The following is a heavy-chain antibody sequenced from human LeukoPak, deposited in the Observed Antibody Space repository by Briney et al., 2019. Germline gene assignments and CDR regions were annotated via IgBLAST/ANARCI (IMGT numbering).Heavy chain of an antibody. Sequence: GGSLRLSCAASGFTFSDYYMSWTRQAPGKGLEWVSYISSSSSYTNYADSVKGRFTISRDNAKNSLYLQMNSLRAEDTAVYYCARESTYYYDSSGYTPFHAFDIWGQGTMVTVSS. CDR2: ISSSSSYT. D-gene: IGHD3-22*01. V-gene: IGHV3-11*06. J-gene: IGHJ3*02. CDR3: ARESTYYYDSSGYTPFHAFDI. CDR1: GFTFSDYY.